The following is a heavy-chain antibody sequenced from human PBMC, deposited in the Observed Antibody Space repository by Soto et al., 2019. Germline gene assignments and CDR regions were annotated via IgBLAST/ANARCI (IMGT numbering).Heavy chain of an antibody. CDR2: ISGSGGST. V-gene: IGHV3-23*01. D-gene: IGHD3-3*01. Sequence: GGSLRLSCAASGFTFSSYAMSWVRQAPGKGLEWVSAISGSGGSTYYADSVKGRFTISRDNSKNTLYLQMNSLRAEDTAVYYCAKDYEDYYYDFWSGYYDAFDIWGQGTMVTVSS. CDR3: AKDYEDYYYDFWSGYYDAFDI. J-gene: IGHJ3*02. CDR1: GFTFSSYA.